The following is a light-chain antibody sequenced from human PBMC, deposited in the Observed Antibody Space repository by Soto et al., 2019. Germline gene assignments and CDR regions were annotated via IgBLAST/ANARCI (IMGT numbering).Light chain of an antibody. CDR2: K. CDR1: QSISGW. V-gene: IGKV1-5*03. J-gene: IGKJ1*01. Sequence: DIQMTQSPSTLSASVGDRVIITCRTSQSISGWMAWYQQKPGKAPNLLIYKTLKTGVPSRVSGSGSGTEFTLIISSLQPDDFATYYCQQYHTYSFGQGTTVEIK. CDR3: QQYHTYS.